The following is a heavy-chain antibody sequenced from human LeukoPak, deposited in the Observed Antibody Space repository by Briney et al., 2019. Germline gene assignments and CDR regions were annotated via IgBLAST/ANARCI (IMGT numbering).Heavy chain of an antibody. J-gene: IGHJ6*03. CDR1: GFTFSSYN. Sequence: GGSLRLSCAASGFTFSSYNMNWVRQAPGKGLEWVSSISSSSSYIYYADSVKGRFTISRDNAKNSLYLQMNSLRAEDTAVYYCARDPHTAMVPWYMDVWGKGTTVTVSS. D-gene: IGHD5-18*01. CDR2: ISSSSSYI. V-gene: IGHV3-21*01. CDR3: ARDPHTAMVPWYMDV.